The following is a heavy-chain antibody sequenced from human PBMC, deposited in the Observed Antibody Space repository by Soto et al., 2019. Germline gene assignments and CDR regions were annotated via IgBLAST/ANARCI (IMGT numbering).Heavy chain of an antibody. Sequence: ASVKVSCKASGYTFTSYGISWVRQAPGQGLEWMGWISAYNGNTNYAQKLQGRVTMTTDTSTSTAYMELRSLRSDDTAVYYCATAATNYDYVWGSSAWLAFDYYGMDVWGQGTTVTVSS. CDR3: ATAATNYDYVWGSSAWLAFDYYGMDV. CDR2: ISAYNGNT. D-gene: IGHD3-16*01. V-gene: IGHV1-18*01. CDR1: GYTFTSYG. J-gene: IGHJ6*02.